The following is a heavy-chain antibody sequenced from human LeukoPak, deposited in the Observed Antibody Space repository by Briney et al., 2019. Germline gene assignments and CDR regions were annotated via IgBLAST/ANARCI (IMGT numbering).Heavy chain of an antibody. J-gene: IGHJ5*02. V-gene: IGHV1-69*01. CDR3: ARTQSGYDYGSWFDP. CDR1: GGTFSSYA. Sequence: SVKVSCKASGGTFSSYAISWVRQAPGQGLEWMGGIIPIFGTANYAQKFQGRVTITADESTRTAYMELSSLRSEDTAVYYCARTQSGYDYGSWFDPRGQGTLVTVSS. CDR2: IIPIFGTA. D-gene: IGHD5-12*01.